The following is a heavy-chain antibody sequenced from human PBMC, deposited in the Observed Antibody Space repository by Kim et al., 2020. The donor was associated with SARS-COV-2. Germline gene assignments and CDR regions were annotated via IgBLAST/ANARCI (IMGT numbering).Heavy chain of an antibody. D-gene: IGHD3-16*02. CDR3: ARATMITFGGVIDHVDY. J-gene: IGHJ4*02. Sequence: SETLSLTCTVSGGSISSGGYYWSWIRQHPGKGLEWIGYIYYSGSTYYNPSLKSRVTISVDTSKNQFSLKLSSVTAADTAVYYCARATMITFGGVIDHVDYPGPGNL. CDR1: GGSISSGGYY. CDR2: IYYSGST. V-gene: IGHV4-31*03.